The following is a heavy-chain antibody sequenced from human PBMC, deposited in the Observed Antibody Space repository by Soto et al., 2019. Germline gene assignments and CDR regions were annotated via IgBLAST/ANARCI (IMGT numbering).Heavy chain of an antibody. CDR2: MNPNSGNT. CDR1: GYTFTSYD. CDR3: ARGLHTIFRVGYFDL. J-gene: IGHJ2*01. Sequence: QVQLVQSGAEVKKPGASVKVSCKASGYTFTSYDINWVRQATGQGLAWRGWMNPNSGNTGHVQKFQGRINMTRNTSISTAYMELSSLRSEDTAVYYCARGLHTIFRVGYFDLWGRGTLVTGSS. D-gene: IGHD3-3*01. V-gene: IGHV1-8*01.